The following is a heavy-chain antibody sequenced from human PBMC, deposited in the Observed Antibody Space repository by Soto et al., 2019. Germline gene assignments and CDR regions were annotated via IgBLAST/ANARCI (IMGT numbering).Heavy chain of an antibody. Sequence: VQLVESGGGVVQPGRSLRLSCAASGFTFSDYAMHWVRQAPGKGLEWVAVVSHDGRNTHYADSVKGRFTISRDSSKNTVSLERTRPRAEDTAGYYWARGGRQWLVTSDFNYWGQGALVTVSS. J-gene: IGHJ4*02. CDR1: GFTFSDYA. CDR2: VSHDGRNT. CDR3: ARGGRQWLVTSDFNY. V-gene: IGHV3-30*03. D-gene: IGHD6-19*01.